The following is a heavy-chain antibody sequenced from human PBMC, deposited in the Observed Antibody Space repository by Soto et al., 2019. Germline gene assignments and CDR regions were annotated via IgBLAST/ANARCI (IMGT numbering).Heavy chain of an antibody. CDR2: ILKDGGNK. J-gene: IGHJ4*02. Sequence: SLRLSCAASGFTFSSYAMGWVRQAPGKGLEWVASILKDGGNKKYVDSVRGRFTISRDNSKNTLYLQMNSLRAEDTALYYCAKEHLGRRYYYDSSGYYESSLDYWGQGTLVTVSS. CDR3: AKEHLGRRYYYDSSGYYESSLDY. V-gene: IGHV3-30*02. D-gene: IGHD3-22*01. CDR1: GFTFSSYA.